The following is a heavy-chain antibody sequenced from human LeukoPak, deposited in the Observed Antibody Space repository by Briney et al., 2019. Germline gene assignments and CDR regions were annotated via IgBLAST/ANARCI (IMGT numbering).Heavy chain of an antibody. CDR1: GGSISSSSYY. CDR3: AKAPATSCSGVYCYPFDH. CDR2: IYYSGST. D-gene: IGHD2-15*01. Sequence: PSETLSLTCTVSGGSISSSSYYWGWIRQPPGKGLEWIGSIYYSGSTYYNPSLKSRVTISVDTSKNQFSLKLRSVTAEDAAVYYCAKAPATSCSGVYCYPFDHWGQGTLVTVSS. J-gene: IGHJ4*02. V-gene: IGHV4-39*07.